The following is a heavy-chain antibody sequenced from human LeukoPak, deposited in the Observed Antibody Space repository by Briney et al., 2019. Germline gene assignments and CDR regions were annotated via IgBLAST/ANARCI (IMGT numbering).Heavy chain of an antibody. CDR1: GYTFTGYY. CDR2: INPNSGGT. J-gene: IGHJ4*02. V-gene: IGHV1-2*02. CDR3: ATHTYYYDSSGVLDF. D-gene: IGHD3-22*01. Sequence: ASVKVSCKASGYTFTGYYMHWVRQAPGQGLEWMGWINPNSGGTNYAQKFQGRVTMTRDTSISIAYMELSRLRSDDTAVYYCATHTYYYDSSGVLDFRGQGTLVTVSS.